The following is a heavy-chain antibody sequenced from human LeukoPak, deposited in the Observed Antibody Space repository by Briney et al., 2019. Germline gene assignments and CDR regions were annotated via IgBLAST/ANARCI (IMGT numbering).Heavy chain of an antibody. CDR1: GFTFRSHG. Sequence: GTSLRLSCAASGFTFRSHGMHWVRQAPGKGLEWVAFIWYDGSNKYYTDSVKGRFTISRDNSKNTLYLQMNSLRAEDTAVYYCAKDPLTYYYDSSGQGWGQGTLVTVSS. CDR2: IWYDGSNK. V-gene: IGHV3-33*06. J-gene: IGHJ4*02. D-gene: IGHD3-22*01. CDR3: AKDPLTYYYDSSGQG.